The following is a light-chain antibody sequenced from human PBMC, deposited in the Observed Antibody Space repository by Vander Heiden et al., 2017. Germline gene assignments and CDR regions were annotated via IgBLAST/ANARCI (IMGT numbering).Light chain of an antibody. V-gene: IGLV3-25*03. CDR3: QSADSSGADVV. Sequence: SSELTQPPPVSVSPGQTARITCSGDALPKQYAFWYQQKPGQAPVLVMYKDSERSSGIPDRFSGSSSGTTVTLTISGVQAEDEADYYCQSADSSGADVVFGGGTKLTVL. CDR1: ALPKQY. CDR2: KDS. J-gene: IGLJ2*01.